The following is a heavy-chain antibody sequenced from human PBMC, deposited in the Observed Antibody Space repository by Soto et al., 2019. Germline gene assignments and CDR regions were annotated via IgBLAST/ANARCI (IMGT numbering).Heavy chain of an antibody. CDR1: GFTFSSYG. CDR2: ISYDGSNK. J-gene: IGHJ4*02. CDR3: AKGWEAGILLDY. V-gene: IGHV3-30*18. Sequence: QVQLVESGGGVVQPGRSLRLSCAASGFTFSSYGMHWVRQAPGKGLEWVAVISYDGSNKYYAESVKGRFTISRDNSKNPLYLQMNRLRAEDTAVYYCAKGWEAGILLDYWGQGTLVTVSS. D-gene: IGHD1-26*01.